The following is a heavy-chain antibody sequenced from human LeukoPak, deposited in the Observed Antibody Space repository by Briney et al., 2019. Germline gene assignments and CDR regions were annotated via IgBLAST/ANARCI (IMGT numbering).Heavy chain of an antibody. CDR1: VGVISIYG. V-gene: IGHV4-59*13. CDR3: ARLSRIASAGDYGYHSLDV. Sequence: PSETLSLTCTVSVGVISIYGWSWFRHPPGKGLEWIGEVYDSGSTDYNPSLKSAVTISTDASNNQVSLKLNSVTAADTAVYYCARLSRIASAGDYGYHSLDVWGQGNTVTVSS. CDR2: VYDSGST. J-gene: IGHJ6*02. D-gene: IGHD6-13*01.